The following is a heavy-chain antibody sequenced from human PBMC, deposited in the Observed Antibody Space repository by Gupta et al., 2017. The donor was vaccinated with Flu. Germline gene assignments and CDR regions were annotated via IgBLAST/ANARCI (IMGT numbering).Heavy chain of an antibody. J-gene: IGHJ4*02. CDR2: TRNKANSYTT. D-gene: IGHD5-18*01. V-gene: IGHV3-72*01. Sequence: EVQLVESGGGLVQPGGSLRLSCAASGFTFSDHYMDWVRQAPGKGLEWVGRTRNKANSYTTEYAASVKGRFTISRDDSKNSLYLQMNSLKTEDTAVYYCARGPTTGVYSYGYYFDYWVQGTLVTVSS. CDR1: GFTFSDHY. CDR3: ARGPTTGVYSYGYYFDY.